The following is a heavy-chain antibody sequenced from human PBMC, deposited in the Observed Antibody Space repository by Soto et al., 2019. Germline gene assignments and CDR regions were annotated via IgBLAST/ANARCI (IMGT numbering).Heavy chain of an antibody. J-gene: IGHJ6*02. CDR1: GYTFTGYY. D-gene: IGHD2-2*01. CDR2: INPNSGGT. CDR3: ARGEEEYQVPDYYVMDV. Sequence: QVHLVQSGAEVKKPGASVKVSCKASGYTFTGYYVHWVRQAPGQGLEWMGWINPNSGGTNSAQKFQGWVTMTRDTSISTAYMELSRLTSDDTAVYYCARGEEEYQVPDYYVMDVWGQGTTVTVSS. V-gene: IGHV1-2*04.